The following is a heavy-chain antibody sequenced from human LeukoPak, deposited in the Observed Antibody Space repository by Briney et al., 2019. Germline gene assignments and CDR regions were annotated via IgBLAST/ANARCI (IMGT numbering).Heavy chain of an antibody. CDR3: ARHGHYGDYVRHLGWFDP. CDR1: GGSFSGYY. J-gene: IGHJ5*02. CDR2: INHSGST. Sequence: PSETLSLACAVYGGSFSGYYWSWIRQPPGKGLEWIGEINHSGSTNYNPSLKSRVTISAGTSKNQFSLKLSSVTAADTAVYYCARHGHYGDYVRHLGWFDPWGQGTLVTVSS. V-gene: IGHV4-34*01. D-gene: IGHD4-17*01.